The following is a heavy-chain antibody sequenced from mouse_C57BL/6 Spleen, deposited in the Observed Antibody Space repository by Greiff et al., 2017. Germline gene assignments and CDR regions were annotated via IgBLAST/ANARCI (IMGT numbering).Heavy chain of an antibody. J-gene: IGHJ4*01. CDR1: GFTFSDYG. Sequence: EVKVVESGGGLVKPGGSLKLSCAASGFTFSDYGMHWVRQAPEKGLEWVAYISSGSSTIYYADTVKGRFTISRDNAKNTLFLQMTSLRSEDTAMYYCARSDPYYYGSSSYAMDYWGQGTSVTVSS. D-gene: IGHD1-1*01. CDR2: ISSGSSTI. CDR3: ARSDPYYYGSSSYAMDY. V-gene: IGHV5-17*01.